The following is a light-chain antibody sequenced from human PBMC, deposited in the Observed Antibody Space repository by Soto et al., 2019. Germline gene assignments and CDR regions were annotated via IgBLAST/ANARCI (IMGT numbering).Light chain of an antibody. CDR3: QFYGSSPPIT. CDR1: QNIHTN. V-gene: IGKV3-15*01. Sequence: EIVMTQSPATLSVSPGERATLSCRAGQNIHTNLAWYQQKPGQAPRLLFYGASTGATGLPARFSGSESETDFTLTISRLEHEDFGMYYCQFYGSSPPITFGQGTRLEIK. CDR2: GAS. J-gene: IGKJ5*01.